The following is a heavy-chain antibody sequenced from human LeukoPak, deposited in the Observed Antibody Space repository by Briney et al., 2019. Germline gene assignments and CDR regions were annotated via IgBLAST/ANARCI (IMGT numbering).Heavy chain of an antibody. V-gene: IGHV1-69*04. J-gene: IGHJ5*02. CDR1: GGTFSSYA. CDR3: ARGYCSSTSCYSSWFDP. D-gene: IGHD2-2*02. CDR2: IIPILGIA. Sequence: SVKVSCKASGGTFSSYAISWVRQAPGQGLEWMGRIIPILGIANCAQKFQGRVTITADKSTSTAYMELSSLRSEDTAVYYCARGYCSSTSCYSSWFDPWGQGTLVTVSS.